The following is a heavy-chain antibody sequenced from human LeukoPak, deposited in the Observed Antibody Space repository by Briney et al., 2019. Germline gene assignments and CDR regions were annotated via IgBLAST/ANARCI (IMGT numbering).Heavy chain of an antibody. Sequence: ASVKVSCKASGYTFTSYAMHWVRQAPGQRLEWMGWINAGNGNTKYSQKFQGRVTITRDTSASTAYMELSSLGSEDTAVYYCARDSTRGYSYGLAGYWGQGTLVTVSS. V-gene: IGHV1-3*01. D-gene: IGHD5-18*01. J-gene: IGHJ4*02. CDR3: ARDSTRGYSYGLAGY. CDR1: GYTFTSYA. CDR2: INAGNGNT.